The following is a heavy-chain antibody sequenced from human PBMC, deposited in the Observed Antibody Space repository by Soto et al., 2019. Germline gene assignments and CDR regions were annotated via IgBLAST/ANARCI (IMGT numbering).Heavy chain of an antibody. V-gene: IGHV1-46*01. CDR1: GYIFTSYY. CDR3: ARGGSLYWYFDL. CDR2: INPFDGSR. J-gene: IGHJ2*01. D-gene: IGHD1-26*01. Sequence: ASVKVSCKASGYIFTSYYIHWVRQAPGQGLEWMGWINPFDGSRMFAQSFQGRVTMTRDTSTSTVYMELSSLRSEDTAVYYCARGGSLYWYFDLWGRGTLVTVSS.